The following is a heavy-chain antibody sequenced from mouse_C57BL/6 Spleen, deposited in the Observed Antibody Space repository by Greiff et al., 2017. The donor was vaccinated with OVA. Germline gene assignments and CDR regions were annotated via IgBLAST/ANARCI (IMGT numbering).Heavy chain of an antibody. J-gene: IGHJ1*03. CDR2: ISNGGGST. Sequence: EVKVVESGGGLVQPGGSLKLSCAASGFTFSDYYMYWVRQTPEKRLEWVAYISNGGGSTYYPDTVKGRFTISRDNAKNTLYLQMSRLKSEDTAMYYCARGGYYGSSYNWYFDVWGTGTTVTVSS. CDR3: ARGGYYGSSYNWYFDV. V-gene: IGHV5-12*01. D-gene: IGHD1-1*01. CDR1: GFTFSDYY.